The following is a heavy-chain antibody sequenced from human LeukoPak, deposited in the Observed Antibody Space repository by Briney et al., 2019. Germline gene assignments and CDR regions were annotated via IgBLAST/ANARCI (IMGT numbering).Heavy chain of an antibody. CDR1: GFTFSSYS. Sequence: GGSLRLSCAASGFTFSSYSMNWVRQAPGKGLEWVSYISSSISYIYYADSVKGRLTISRDNAKNSVYLQMNSLRAEDTAVYYCARDRQRQQEVYDAFDIWGQGTMVTVSS. V-gene: IGHV3-21*01. J-gene: IGHJ3*02. CDR3: ARDRQRQQEVYDAFDI. CDR2: ISSSISYI. D-gene: IGHD6-13*01.